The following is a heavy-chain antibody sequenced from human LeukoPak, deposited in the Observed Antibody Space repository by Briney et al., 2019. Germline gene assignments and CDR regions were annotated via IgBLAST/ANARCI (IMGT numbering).Heavy chain of an antibody. CDR3: ASQALLWFGELIDY. D-gene: IGHD3-10*01. V-gene: IGHV4-39*01. Sequence: SETLSLTCTVSGASISSSSYNWGWIRQPPGKGLEWIGSIYYSGSTYYNPSLESRVTISLDMSKNQFSLKLTSVTAADTAVYYCASQALLWFGELIDYWGQGTLVTVSS. J-gene: IGHJ4*02. CDR1: GASISSSSYN. CDR2: IYYSGST.